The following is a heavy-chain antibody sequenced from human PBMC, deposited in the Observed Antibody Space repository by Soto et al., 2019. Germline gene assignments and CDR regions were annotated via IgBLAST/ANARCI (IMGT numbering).Heavy chain of an antibody. CDR2: ISSSSSTI. Sequence: EVQLVESGGGLVQPGGSLRLSCAASGFTFSSYSMNWVRQAPGKGLEWVSYISSSSSTIYYADSVKGRFTISRDNANNSLYLQMNSLRDEDTAVYYCRTSSWYAPAGDYWGQGTLVTVSS. J-gene: IGHJ4*02. CDR1: GFTFSSYS. D-gene: IGHD6-13*01. V-gene: IGHV3-48*02. CDR3: RTSSWYAPAGDY.